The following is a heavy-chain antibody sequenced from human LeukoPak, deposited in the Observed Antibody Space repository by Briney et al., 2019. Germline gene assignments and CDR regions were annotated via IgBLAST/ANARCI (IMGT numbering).Heavy chain of an antibody. D-gene: IGHD1-26*01. CDR1: GFTFSTFW. Sequence: GGSLRLSCVASGFTFSTFWMTWVRQAPGKRLEWVAVISYDGSNKYYADSVKGRFTISRDNSKNTLYLQMNSLRAEDTAVYYCARVPSGSYYSFDLWGRGTLVTVSS. CDR3: ARVPSGSYYSFDL. V-gene: IGHV3-30*03. CDR2: ISYDGSNK. J-gene: IGHJ2*01.